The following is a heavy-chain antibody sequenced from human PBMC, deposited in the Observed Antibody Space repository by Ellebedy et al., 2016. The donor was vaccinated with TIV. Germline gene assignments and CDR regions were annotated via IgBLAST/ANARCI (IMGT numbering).Heavy chain of an antibody. D-gene: IGHD1-1*01. V-gene: IGHV4-34*01. CDR2: INHSGST. CDR3: ARGTGTTFDY. Sequence: SETLSLTXAVYGGSFSGYYWSWIRQPPGKGLEWIGEINHSGSTNYNPSLKSRVTMSVDTSKNQFSLKLSSVTAADTAVYYCARGTGTTFDYWGQGTLVTVSS. J-gene: IGHJ4*02. CDR1: GGSFSGYY.